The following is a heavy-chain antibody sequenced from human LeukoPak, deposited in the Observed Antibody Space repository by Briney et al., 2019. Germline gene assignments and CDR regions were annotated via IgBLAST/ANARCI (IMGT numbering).Heavy chain of an antibody. D-gene: IGHD2-15*01. CDR3: ARDCGGGSCYGPYDAFDI. J-gene: IGHJ3*02. V-gene: IGHV3-7*01. Sequence: GGSLRLSCAASGFTLSRYWMSWVRQAPGKGLEWVANIKHDGSEKYYVDSVKGRFTISRDNAKNSLYLQMNSLRAEDTAVYYCARDCGGGSCYGPYDAFDIWGQGTMVTVSS. CDR2: IKHDGSEK. CDR1: GFTLSRYW.